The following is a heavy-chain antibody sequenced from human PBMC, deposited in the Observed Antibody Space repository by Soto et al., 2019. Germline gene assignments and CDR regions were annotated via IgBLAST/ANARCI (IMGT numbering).Heavy chain of an antibody. J-gene: IGHJ4*02. D-gene: IGHD5-18*01. CDR2: IHYSGST. CDR1: GGSVSSGSYY. CDR3: ARSPHIQLWSYPSDY. Sequence: SETLSLTCTVSGGSVSSGSYYWSWIRQPPGKGLEWIGNIHYSGSTNYNPSLKSRVTISVDTSKNQFSLKLSSVPAADTAVYYCARSPHIQLWSYPSDYWGQGTLVTVSS. V-gene: IGHV4-61*01.